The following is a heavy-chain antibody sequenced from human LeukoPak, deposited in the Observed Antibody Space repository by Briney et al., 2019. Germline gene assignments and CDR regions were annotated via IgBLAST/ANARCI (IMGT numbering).Heavy chain of an antibody. Sequence: ASVKVSCKASGYTFTGYYMHWVRQAPGQGLEWMGWINPNSGGTNYAQKFQGRVTMTRGTSISTAYMELSRLRSDDTAVYYCASEPKLRRPYYYYYMDVWGKGTTVTVSS. CDR3: ASEPKLRRPYYYYYMDV. V-gene: IGHV1-2*02. J-gene: IGHJ6*03. CDR2: INPNSGGT. CDR1: GYTFTGYY. D-gene: IGHD5-24*01.